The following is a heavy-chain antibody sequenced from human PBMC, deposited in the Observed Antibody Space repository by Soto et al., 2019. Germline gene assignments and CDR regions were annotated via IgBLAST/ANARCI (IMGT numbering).Heavy chain of an antibody. CDR1: GFTFKIYA. V-gene: IGHV3-30-3*01. J-gene: IGHJ6*02. D-gene: IGHD4-17*01. CDR2: ISFDEDKK. Sequence: QAQLAESGGGVVQPGRSLRLSCAASGFTFKIYALHWVRQAPGKGLEGLAVISFDEDKKFYADSEKGRFPISRDNCKNPLYLQMNDLRVEDAALYFCAREDDYGYRYINYGLDVWGQGTTVTVSS. CDR3: AREDDYGYRYINYGLDV.